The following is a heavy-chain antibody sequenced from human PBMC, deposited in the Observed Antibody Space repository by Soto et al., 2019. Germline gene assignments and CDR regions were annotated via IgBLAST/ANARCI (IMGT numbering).Heavy chain of an antibody. CDR3: APNPGYYYGMDV. J-gene: IGHJ6*02. CDR2: ISGSGGST. Sequence: GGYLRLSCAASGFTFSSYAMSWVRQAPGKGLEWVSAISGSGGSTYYADSVKGRFTISRDNSKNTLYLQMNSLRAEDTAVYYCAPNPGYYYGMDVWGQGTTVTVSS. V-gene: IGHV3-23*01. CDR1: GFTFSSYA.